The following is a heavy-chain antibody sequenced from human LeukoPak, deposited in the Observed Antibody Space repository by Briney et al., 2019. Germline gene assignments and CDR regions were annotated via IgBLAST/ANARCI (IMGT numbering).Heavy chain of an antibody. J-gene: IGHJ4*02. CDR2: ISSSGSTI. V-gene: IGHV3-11*04. Sequence: PGGSLRLSCAASGFTFSDYCMSWIRQAPGKGLEWVSYISSSGSTIYYADSVKGRFTISRDNAKNSLYLQMNSLRAEDTAVYYCASPMERQVEIVADYCGQGTLVTVSS. CDR3: ASPMERQVEIVADY. CDR1: GFTFSDYC. D-gene: IGHD5-12*01.